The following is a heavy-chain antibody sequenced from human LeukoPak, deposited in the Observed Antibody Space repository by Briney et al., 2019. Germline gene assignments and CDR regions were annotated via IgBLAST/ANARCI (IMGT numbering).Heavy chain of an antibody. CDR2: ISAYNGNT. CDR1: GYTFTSYG. CDR3: ARDLVLINSGSSPGWFDP. V-gene: IGHV1-18*01. Sequence: GASVKVSCKASGYTFTSYGISWVRQAPGQGLEWMGWISAYNGNTNYAQKLQGRVTMTTDTSTSTAYMELRSLRSDDTAVYYCARDLVLINSGSSPGWFDPWGQGTLVTVSS. J-gene: IGHJ5*02. D-gene: IGHD1-26*01.